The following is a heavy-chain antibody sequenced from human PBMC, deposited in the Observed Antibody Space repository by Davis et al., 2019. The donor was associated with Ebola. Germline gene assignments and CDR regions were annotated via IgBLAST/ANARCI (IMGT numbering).Heavy chain of an antibody. D-gene: IGHD3-22*01. V-gene: IGHV1-24*01. J-gene: IGHJ3*02. CDR1: GYTLTALS. CDR2: FDPEDGET. CDR3: STYYYNSSGYYLAI. Sequence: ASVKVSCKVSGYTLTALSIHWVRQAPGKGLEWMGNFDPEDGETIYAHKFEGRVTMTEDTSTDTTSMELSRLRSDDTAVYYCSTYYYNSSGYYLAIWGQGTMVTVSS.